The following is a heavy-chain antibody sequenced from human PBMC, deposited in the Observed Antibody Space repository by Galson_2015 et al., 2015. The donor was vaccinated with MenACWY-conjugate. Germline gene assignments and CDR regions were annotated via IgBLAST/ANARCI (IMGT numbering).Heavy chain of an antibody. CDR1: GYTFTNYY. D-gene: IGHD3-10*01. CDR3: ARDLRRVSMVRGSIVPDAFDM. V-gene: IGHV1-46*01. CDR2: INPSDGRT. Sequence: SVKVSCKASGYTFTNYYIHWVRQAPGQGLEWMGIINPSDGRTNYAQTFQGRVTMTRALSTTTVYLELSSLRSEDTAVYYCARDLRRVSMVRGSIVPDAFDMWGQGTMVTVSS. J-gene: IGHJ3*02.